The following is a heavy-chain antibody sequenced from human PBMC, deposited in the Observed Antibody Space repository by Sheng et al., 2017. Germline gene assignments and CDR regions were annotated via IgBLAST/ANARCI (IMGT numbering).Heavy chain of an antibody. D-gene: IGHD1-1*01. CDR3: TTVLKTGRPSDY. J-gene: IGHJ4*02. CDR1: GFTFSNAW. CDR2: IKSKTDGGTT. Sequence: EVQLVESGGGLVKPGGSLRLSCAASGFTFSNAWMSWVRQAPGKGLEWVGHIKSKTDGGTTDYAAPVKGRFTISRDDSKNTLYLQMNSLKTEDTAVYYCTTVLKTGRPSDYWGQGTLVTVSS. V-gene: IGHV3-15*01.